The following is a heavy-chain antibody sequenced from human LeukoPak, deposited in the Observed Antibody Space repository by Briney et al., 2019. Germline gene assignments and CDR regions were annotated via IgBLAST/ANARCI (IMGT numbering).Heavy chain of an antibody. CDR1: GYTFTGYY. J-gene: IGHJ5*02. Sequence: ASVKVSCKASGYTFTGYYLHWVRQAPGQGLEWMGWINPNSGGTNYAQKFQGRVTMTRDTSISTAYMELSRLRSEDTAVYYCARDNSVGDIAWWFDPWGQGTLVTVSS. V-gene: IGHV1-2*02. D-gene: IGHD3-10*01. CDR2: INPNSGGT. CDR3: ARDNSVGDIAWWFDP.